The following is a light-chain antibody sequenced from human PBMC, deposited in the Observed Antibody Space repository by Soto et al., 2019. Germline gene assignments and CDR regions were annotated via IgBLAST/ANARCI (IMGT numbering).Light chain of an antibody. CDR1: QSVPSSL. Sequence: PGEGATLSCRASQSVPSSLLAWYQQKPGHAPRLLMYGASNRAAGIQDRFSVSGSGTDFTLTISRLEPEDFAVYYCQQYGSSPITFGPGTKVDRK. CDR2: GAS. V-gene: IGKV3-20*01. J-gene: IGKJ3*01. CDR3: QQYGSSPIT.